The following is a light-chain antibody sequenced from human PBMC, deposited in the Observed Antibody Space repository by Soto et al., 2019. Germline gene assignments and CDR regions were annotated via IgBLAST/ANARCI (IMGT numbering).Light chain of an antibody. J-gene: IGKJ1*01. CDR1: QSISSW. CDR2: EAS. V-gene: IGKV1-5*01. CDR3: QQYNSYPWT. Sequence: DIQITQSPSTLSASFGYRVTITCLASQSISSWLAWSQQKPGKAPKLLSDEASSLESGVPSRCSGSGSGTECTLTITSLQPDDFATYYCQQYNSYPWTFGQGTKVDIK.